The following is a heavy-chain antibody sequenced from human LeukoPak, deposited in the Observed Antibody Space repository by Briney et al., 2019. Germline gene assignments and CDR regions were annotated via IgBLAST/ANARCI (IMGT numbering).Heavy chain of an antibody. CDR2: INTDGSTT. CDR3: ARALLQVPYYFDF. D-gene: IGHD2-2*01. V-gene: IGHV3-74*01. J-gene: IGHJ4*02. CDR1: GFTFSSYA. Sequence: PGGSLRLSCAASGFTFSSYAMSWVRQAPGKGLAWVSAINTDGSTTTYADSVKGRFTISRDNARNTLYLQMNSLRAEDTAVYYCARALLQVPYYFDFWGQGTLVTVSS.